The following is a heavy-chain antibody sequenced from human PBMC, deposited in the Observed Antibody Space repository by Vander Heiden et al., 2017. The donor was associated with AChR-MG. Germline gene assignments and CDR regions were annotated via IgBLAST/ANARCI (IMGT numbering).Heavy chain of an antibody. J-gene: IGHJ4*02. CDR3: AKNWGIAVAGTLDY. CDR1: GFTFGSYG. Sequence: QVQLVESGGGVVQPGGSLRPSCPASGFTFGSYGMHWVRQAPGKGLEWVAFIRYDGSNKYYADSVKGRFTISRDNSKNTLYLQMNSLRAEDTAVYYCAKNWGIAVAGTLDYWGQGTLVTVSS. D-gene: IGHD6-19*01. CDR2: IRYDGSNK. V-gene: IGHV3-30*02.